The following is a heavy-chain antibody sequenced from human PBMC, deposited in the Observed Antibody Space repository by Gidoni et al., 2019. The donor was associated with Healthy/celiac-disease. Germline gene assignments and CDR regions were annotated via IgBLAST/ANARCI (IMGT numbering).Heavy chain of an antibody. J-gene: IGHJ6*02. Sequence: EVQLLESGGGLVQPGGSLRLSCAASGFTFSSYAMSWVRQAPGKGLEWVSAISGSGGSTYYADSVKGRFTISRDNSKNTLYLQMNSLRAEDTAVYYCAKDPLEWSEEGRGMDVWGQGTTVTVSS. CDR3: AKDPLEWSEEGRGMDV. V-gene: IGHV3-23*01. D-gene: IGHD3-3*01. CDR1: GFTFSSYA. CDR2: ISGSGGST.